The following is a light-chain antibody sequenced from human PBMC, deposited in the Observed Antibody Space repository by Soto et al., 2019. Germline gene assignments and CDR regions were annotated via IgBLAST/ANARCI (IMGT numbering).Light chain of an antibody. J-gene: IGKJ4*01. V-gene: IGKV1-27*01. Sequence: DVQMTQSPSSLSAFVGDRVTITCRASQGIAPYLAWFQQKPGKVPKLLIYATSTLQSGVPSRFSGSGSGTDFTLTISSRQPEDVGTYYFQKYNSAPLTFGGGTKVEIK. CDR2: ATS. CDR1: QGIAPY. CDR3: QKYNSAPLT.